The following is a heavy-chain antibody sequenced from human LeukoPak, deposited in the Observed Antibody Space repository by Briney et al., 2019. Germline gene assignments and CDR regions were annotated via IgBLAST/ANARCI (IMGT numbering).Heavy chain of an antibody. CDR2: IYAGGNT. D-gene: IGHD1-14*01. Sequence: GGSLRLSCVASGFTISSNYMNWVRQAPGKGLEWASVIYAGGNTYYADSVKGRFTFSRVNSKNTLYLQMSSLRAEDTAIYYCARGFNRGFDPWGQGTLVTVSS. CDR3: ARGFNRGFDP. CDR1: GFTISSNY. J-gene: IGHJ5*02. V-gene: IGHV3-53*01.